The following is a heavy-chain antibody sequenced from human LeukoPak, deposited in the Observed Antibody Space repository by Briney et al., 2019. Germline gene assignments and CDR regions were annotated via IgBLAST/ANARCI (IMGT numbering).Heavy chain of an antibody. Sequence: SETLSLTCTVSGGSIGSGDYYCSWIRQPPGKGLEWVGYIYDSGSAYYNPSLKSRVTISVDTSKNQLSLKLSSVTAADTAVYYCARGQSDAFDIWGQGTMVTVSS. CDR3: ARGQSDAFDI. CDR2: IYDSGSA. J-gene: IGHJ3*02. CDR1: GGSIGSGDYY. V-gene: IGHV4-30-4*01.